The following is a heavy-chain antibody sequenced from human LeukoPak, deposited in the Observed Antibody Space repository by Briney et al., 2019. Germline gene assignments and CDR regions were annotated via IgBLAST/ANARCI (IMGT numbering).Heavy chain of an antibody. D-gene: IGHD3/OR15-3a*01. CDR1: GFTVSSNY. CDR3: ARRRDFIDY. J-gene: IGHJ4*02. V-gene: IGHV3-11*01. CDR2: SSSSGSTI. Sequence: AGSLRLSCAASGFTVSSNYMSWIRQAPGKVLEWVSYSSSSGSTIYYADSVKGRFAISRDNAKNSLDLQMNSLRAEDTAVYYCARRRDFIDYWGQGTLVTVSS.